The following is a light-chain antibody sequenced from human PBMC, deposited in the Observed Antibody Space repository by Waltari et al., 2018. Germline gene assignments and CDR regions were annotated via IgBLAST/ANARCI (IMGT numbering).Light chain of an antibody. J-gene: IGLJ3*02. V-gene: IGLV2-14*03. CDR1: SSDVGFHNY. Sequence: QSALTQPASVSGSPGQSITISCTGTSSDVGFHNYLSWYQQYPGKAPKLLIYAVTKRPSGVSSRFSGSRSGNTASLTISGLQPEDEADYYCCSHTFDSTWVFGGGTKLTVL. CDR3: CSHTFDSTWV. CDR2: AVT.